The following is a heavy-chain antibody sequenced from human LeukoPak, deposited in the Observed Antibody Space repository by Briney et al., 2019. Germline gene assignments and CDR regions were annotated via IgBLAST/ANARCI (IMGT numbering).Heavy chain of an antibody. D-gene: IGHD2-8*01. J-gene: IGHJ5*02. V-gene: IGHV4-59*08. Sequence: SETPSLTCTVSGGSISSYYWSWIRQPPGKGLEWIGYIYYSGGTNYNPSLKSRVTISVDTSKNQFSLKLSSVTAADTAVYYCARSNMNWFDPWGQGTLVTVSS. CDR1: GGSISSYY. CDR2: IYYSGGT. CDR3: ARSNMNWFDP.